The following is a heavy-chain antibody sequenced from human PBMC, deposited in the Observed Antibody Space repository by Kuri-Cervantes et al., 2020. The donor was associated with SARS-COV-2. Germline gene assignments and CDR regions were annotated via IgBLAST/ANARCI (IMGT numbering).Heavy chain of an antibody. CDR3: ASEILDY. CDR2: IGSDSAYR. J-gene: IGHJ4*02. Sequence: ETLSLTCAVYGGSFSGYYWSWVRQPPGKGLEWVSSIGSDSAYRYTAETVKGRFTISRDNAKNSLYLQMNSLRAEDTAVYYCASEILDYWGQGTLVTVSS. V-gene: IGHV3-21*01. CDR1: GGSFSGYY.